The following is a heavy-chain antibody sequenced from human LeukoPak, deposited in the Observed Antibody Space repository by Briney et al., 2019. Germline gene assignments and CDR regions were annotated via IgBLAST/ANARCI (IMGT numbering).Heavy chain of an antibody. CDR1: GGSISSSSYY. D-gene: IGHD1-7*01. J-gene: IGHJ5*02. V-gene: IGHV4-39*01. CDR3: ARRGSWNYSWSDP. Sequence: SETLSLTCTVSGGSISSSSYYWGWIRQPPGKGLEWIGSIYYSGSTYYNPSLKSRVTISVDTSKNQFSLKLSSVTAADTAVYYCARRGSWNYSWSDPWGQGTLVTVSS. CDR2: IYYSGST.